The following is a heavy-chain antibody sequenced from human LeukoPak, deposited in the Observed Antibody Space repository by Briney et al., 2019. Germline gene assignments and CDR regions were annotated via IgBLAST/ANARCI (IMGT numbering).Heavy chain of an antibody. CDR2: IYTSGST. J-gene: IGHJ4*02. V-gene: IGHV4-4*07. Sequence: KPSETLSLTCTVSGGSVSSYYWSWIRQPAGKGLEWIGRIYTSGSTNYNPSLKSRVTMSVDTSKNHFSLKLSSVTAADTAVYYCARGSLSSWSIDYWGQGTLVTVSS. D-gene: IGHD6-13*01. CDR3: ARGSLSSWSIDY. CDR1: GGSVSSYY.